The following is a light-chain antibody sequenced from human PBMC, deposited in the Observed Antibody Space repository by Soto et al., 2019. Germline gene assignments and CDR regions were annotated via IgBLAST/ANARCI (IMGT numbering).Light chain of an antibody. J-gene: IGKJ1*01. Sequence: QSPSTLSASVGDRVTITCRASQSISSWLAWYQQKPGKAPKLLIYDASSLESGVPSRFSGSGSGTDFTLTISRLEPEDFAVYYCQQYSSSPQTFGQGTKVDIK. CDR1: QSISSW. V-gene: IGKV1-5*01. CDR2: DAS. CDR3: QQYSSSPQT.